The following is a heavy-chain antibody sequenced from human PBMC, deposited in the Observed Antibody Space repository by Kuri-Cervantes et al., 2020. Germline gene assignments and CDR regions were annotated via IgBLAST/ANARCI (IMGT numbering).Heavy chain of an antibody. CDR1: GFTFSSYA. Sequence: GESLKISCAASGFTFSSYAMSWVRQAPGKGLEWVSAISGSGGSTYYADSVKGRFTISRDNSKNTLYLQMNSLRAEDTAVYYCARVKQLVNYFYFDYWGQGTLVTVSS. CDR2: ISGSGGST. D-gene: IGHD6-13*01. V-gene: IGHV3-23*01. J-gene: IGHJ4*02. CDR3: ARVKQLVNYFYFDY.